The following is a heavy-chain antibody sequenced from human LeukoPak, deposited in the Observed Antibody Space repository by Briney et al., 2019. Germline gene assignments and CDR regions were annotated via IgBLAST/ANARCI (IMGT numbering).Heavy chain of an antibody. J-gene: IGHJ6*02. CDR2: IYPGDSDT. V-gene: IGHV5-51*01. CDR1: GYSFTSYW. D-gene: IGHD2-2*01. Sequence: GESLKISCKGPGYSFTSYWIGWVRQMPGKGLEWMGIIYPGDSDTRYSPSLQGQVTISADKSISTAYLQWSSLKASDTAMYYCARRTVEVPAAMDVWGQGTTVTVSS. CDR3: ARRTVEVPAAMDV.